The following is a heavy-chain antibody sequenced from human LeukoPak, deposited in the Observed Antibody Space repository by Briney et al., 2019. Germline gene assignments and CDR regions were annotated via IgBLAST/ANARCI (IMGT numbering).Heavy chain of an antibody. CDR3: ARDAGYNHRFDY. J-gene: IGHJ4*02. CDR1: GGSISSGSYY. CDR2: IYTSGST. Sequence: SQTLSLTCTVSGGSISSGSYYWSWIRQPAGKGLEWIGRIYTSGSTNYNPSLKSRVTISVDTSKNQFSLQLSSVTAADTAVYYCARDAGYNHRFDYWGQGTLVTVSS. D-gene: IGHD5-24*01. V-gene: IGHV4-61*02.